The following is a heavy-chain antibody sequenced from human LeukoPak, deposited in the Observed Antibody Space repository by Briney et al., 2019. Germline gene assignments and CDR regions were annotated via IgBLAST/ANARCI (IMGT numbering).Heavy chain of an antibody. CDR1: GYTFTSYY. CDR2: INPSGGST. J-gene: IGHJ6*03. Sequence: ASVKVSCKASGYTFTSYYMHWVRQAPGQGLEWMGIINPSGGSTSYAQKFQGRVTMTRDTSTSTAYMELSSLRSEDTAVYYCATWRGPDYYYYYYMDVWGKGTTVTVSS. V-gene: IGHV1-46*01. D-gene: IGHD3-3*01. CDR3: ATWRGPDYYYYYYMDV.